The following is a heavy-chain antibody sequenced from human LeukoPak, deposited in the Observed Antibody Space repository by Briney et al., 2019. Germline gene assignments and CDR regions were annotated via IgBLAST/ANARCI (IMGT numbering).Heavy chain of an antibody. Sequence: PGGSLRLSCAASGLTFRSYGMHWVRQAPGKGLEWVAVIWYDGSNKYYADSVKGRFTISRDNSKNTLYLQMNSLRAEDTAVYYCARALLTTTNWFDPWGQGTLVTVSS. CDR3: ARALLTTTNWFDP. CDR2: IWYDGSNK. J-gene: IGHJ5*02. CDR1: GLTFRSYG. D-gene: IGHD4-11*01. V-gene: IGHV3-33*08.